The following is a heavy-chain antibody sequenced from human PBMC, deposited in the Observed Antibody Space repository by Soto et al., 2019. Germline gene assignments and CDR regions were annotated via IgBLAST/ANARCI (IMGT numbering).Heavy chain of an antibody. CDR2: ISWNSDNI. CDR3: ARGSSPGYYFDY. J-gene: IGHJ4*02. CDR1: GFTFDDYA. V-gene: IGHV3-9*01. Sequence: EVQLVESGGGLVQPGRSLRLSCAASGFTFDDYAMHWVRQAPGKGLEWVSGISWNSDNIVYADSVKGRFTISRDNAKNSLYLQMNSLRAEDTAVYYCARGSSPGYYFDYWGQGTLVTVSS.